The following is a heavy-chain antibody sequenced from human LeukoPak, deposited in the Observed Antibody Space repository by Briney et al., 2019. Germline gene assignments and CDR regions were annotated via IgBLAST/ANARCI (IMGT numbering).Heavy chain of an antibody. CDR2: INSDGSST. V-gene: IGHV3-74*01. D-gene: IGHD3-9*01. CDR1: GFTFSTYW. Sequence: GGSLRLSCAASGFTFSTYWMHWVRQAPGKGLVWVSRINSDGSSTICADSVKGRFTISRDNAKNTLYLQMNSLSAEDTAVYYCARGAPARYFGAFDIWGQGTTVTVSS. J-gene: IGHJ3*02. CDR3: ARGAPARYFGAFDI.